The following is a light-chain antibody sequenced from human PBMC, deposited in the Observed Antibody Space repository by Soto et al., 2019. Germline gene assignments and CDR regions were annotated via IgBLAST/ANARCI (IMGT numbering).Light chain of an antibody. CDR1: SSDVGGYNY. Sequence: QSVLAQPASVSGSPGQSTIISCTGTSSDVGGYNYVSWYQQHPGKAPKFLIYEVDNRASGVSDRFSGSKSGNTASLTISGLPAEDEADYYCSSYTSSNTLVFGTGTKLTVL. CDR3: SSYTSSNTLV. V-gene: IGLV2-14*01. CDR2: EVD. J-gene: IGLJ1*01.